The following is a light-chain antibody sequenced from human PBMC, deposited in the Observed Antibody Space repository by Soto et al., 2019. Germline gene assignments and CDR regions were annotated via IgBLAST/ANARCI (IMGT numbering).Light chain of an antibody. CDR3: QQRNNWPLT. Sequence: EIVLIQSPATLSLSPGERATLSCKGTQSVSGHLAWYQQKPGQAPRLLIYEASNRATGIPARFSGSGSGTAFNPTISSLEPEDFAFFYCQQRNNWPLTFGGGTKV. V-gene: IGKV3-11*01. J-gene: IGKJ4*01. CDR1: QSVSGH. CDR2: EAS.